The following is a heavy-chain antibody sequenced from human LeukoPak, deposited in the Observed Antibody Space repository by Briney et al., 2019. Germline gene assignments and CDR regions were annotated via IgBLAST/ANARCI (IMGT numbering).Heavy chain of an antibody. Sequence: PGGSLRLSCAASGFTFSSYSMHWVRQAPGKGLEWVSSISSSSSSYIYYADSLKGRFTISRDDAKNSLYLQMSSLRAEDTAVYYCARDPTGYSSFDWGQGTLVSVSS. CDR2: ISSSSSSYI. D-gene: IGHD5-18*01. CDR1: GFTFSSYS. V-gene: IGHV3-21*01. J-gene: IGHJ4*02. CDR3: ARDPTGYSSFD.